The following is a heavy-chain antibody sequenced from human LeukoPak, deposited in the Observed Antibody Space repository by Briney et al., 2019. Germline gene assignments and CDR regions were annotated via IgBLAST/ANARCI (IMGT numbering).Heavy chain of an antibody. Sequence: SETLSLTCTVSGGSISSSSYYWGWIRQPPGKGLEWIGGIYYSGSTYYNPSLKSRVTISVDTSKNQFSLKLSSVTAPDTAVYYCARRPDYYDSSGYYGASFDSWGQETLVTVSS. V-gene: IGHV4-39*01. D-gene: IGHD3-22*01. CDR3: ARRPDYYDSSGYYGASFDS. CDR2: IYYSGST. J-gene: IGHJ4*02. CDR1: GGSISSSSYY.